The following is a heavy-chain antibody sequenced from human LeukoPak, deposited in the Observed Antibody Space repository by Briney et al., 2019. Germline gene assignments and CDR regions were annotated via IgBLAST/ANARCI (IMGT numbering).Heavy chain of an antibody. J-gene: IGHJ4*02. V-gene: IGHV4-39*01. CDR2: VYYDGSA. Sequence: SETLSLTCTVSGGSISSYYWGWIRQPPGKGLEWIGSVYYDGSAYYNPSLKSRVTISVDTSKNQLSLKLSSVTAADTAVYYCARPLTRGGTYYVWGQGTLVTVSS. CDR1: GGSISSYY. D-gene: IGHD1-26*01. CDR3: ARPLTRGGTYYV.